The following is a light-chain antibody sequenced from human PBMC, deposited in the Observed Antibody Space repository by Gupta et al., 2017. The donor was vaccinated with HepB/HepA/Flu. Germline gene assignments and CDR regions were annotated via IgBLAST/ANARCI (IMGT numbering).Light chain of an antibody. CDR1: RMGEKY. J-gene: IGLJ3*02. CDR3: QSWDRSTVV. V-gene: IGLV3-1*01. CDR2: EDA. Sequence: SYDLTQAPSVSVSPGPTATITCSGNRMGEKYASWYQQKPGQSPVMIIYEDAKRPSGIPERFSGSNSGNTATLTISGTQATDEADYYCQSWDRSTVVFGGGTKLTVL.